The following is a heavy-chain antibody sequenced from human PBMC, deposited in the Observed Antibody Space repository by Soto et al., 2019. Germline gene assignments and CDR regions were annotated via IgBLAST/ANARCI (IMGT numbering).Heavy chain of an antibody. Sequence: EVQLLESGGGLVQPGGSLRLSCAASGFTFSSYAMSWVRQAPGKGLEWVSAISGSGGSTYYADSVKGRFTISRDNSKNTLYLQMNSLRAEDTAVYYCAKSRRTLSYYYYYGMDVWGQGTTVTVSS. CDR1: GFTFSSYA. CDR2: ISGSGGST. J-gene: IGHJ6*02. CDR3: AKSRRTLSYYYYYGMDV. V-gene: IGHV3-23*01.